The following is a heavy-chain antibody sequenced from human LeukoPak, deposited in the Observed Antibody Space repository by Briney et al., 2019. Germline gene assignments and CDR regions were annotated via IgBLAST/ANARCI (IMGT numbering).Heavy chain of an antibody. V-gene: IGHV3-33*01. Sequence: PGRSLRLSCAASGFTFSSYGMHWVRQAPGKGLEWVAVIWYDGSNKYYADSVKGRFTISRDNSKNTLYLQMNSLRAEDTAVYYCARDRLYYDSSSGYYYYYYGMDVWGQGTTVTVSS. CDR3: ARDRLYYDSSSGYYYYYYGMDV. D-gene: IGHD3-22*01. CDR2: IWYDGSNK. CDR1: GFTFSSYG. J-gene: IGHJ6*02.